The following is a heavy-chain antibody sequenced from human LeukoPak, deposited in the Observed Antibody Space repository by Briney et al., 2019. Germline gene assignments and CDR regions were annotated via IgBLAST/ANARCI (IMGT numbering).Heavy chain of an antibody. D-gene: IGHD2/OR15-2a*01. CDR3: ARFRQTVIVLPVTTGALDM. V-gene: IGHV3-53*01. CDR2: IYSSGGT. CDR1: GFTVSINY. Sequence: GGSLRLSCAASGFTVSINYMSWVRQAPGKGLEWVSVIYSSGGTSYADSVKGRFTISRDNSKNTLSLQMNSLRAADTAVYYCARFRQTVIVLPVTTGALDMWGQGTMVTVSS. J-gene: IGHJ3*02.